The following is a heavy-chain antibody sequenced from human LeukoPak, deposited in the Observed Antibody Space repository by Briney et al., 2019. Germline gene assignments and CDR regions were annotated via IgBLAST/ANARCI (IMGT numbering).Heavy chain of an antibody. CDR3: ARHVGVLPDY. Sequence: GESLKISCKGSGYSFTNFWIGWVRQMPGEGLEWMGIIYPGDSNTRYSPSFQGLVTISADKSISTAYLQWSSLKASDTAIYYSARHVGVLPDYWGQGTLVTVSS. CDR1: GYSFTNFW. V-gene: IGHV5-51*01. J-gene: IGHJ4*02. CDR2: IYPGDSNT. D-gene: IGHD3-10*01.